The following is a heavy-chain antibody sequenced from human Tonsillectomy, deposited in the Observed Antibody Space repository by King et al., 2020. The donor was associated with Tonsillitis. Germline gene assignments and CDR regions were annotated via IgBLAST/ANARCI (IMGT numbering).Heavy chain of an antibody. CDR1: GFTFSNYN. Sequence: VQLVESGGGLVQPGGSLRLSCAASGFTFSNYNMNWVRQAPGKGLEWVSYISSSSTTIYYADSVKGRFTISRDNATNSLYLQMNSLRAEDTAVYYCARYSGLLWFGEFDYWGEGALGTVSP. D-gene: IGHD3-10*01. CDR2: ISSSSTTI. CDR3: ARYSGLLWFGEFDY. V-gene: IGHV3-48*01. J-gene: IGHJ4*02.